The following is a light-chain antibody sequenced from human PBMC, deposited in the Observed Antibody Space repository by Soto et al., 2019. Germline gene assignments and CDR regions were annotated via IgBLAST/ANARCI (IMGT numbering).Light chain of an antibody. V-gene: IGKV3-15*01. J-gene: IGKJ1*01. Sequence: EIVMTQSPATLAVTPGERATLSCRASQSVSSNLAWYQQKPGQAPRLLIYGASTRATGIPARFGGSGSGTDFTLTISSLQSEDFAVYYSQQYNLSPQTLGQGTYVEIK. CDR2: GAS. CDR1: QSVSSN. CDR3: QQYNLSPQT.